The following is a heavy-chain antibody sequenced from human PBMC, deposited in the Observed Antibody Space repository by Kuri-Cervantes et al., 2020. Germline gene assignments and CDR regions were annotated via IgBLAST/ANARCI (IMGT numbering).Heavy chain of an antibody. D-gene: IGHD2-2*01. V-gene: IGHV3-33*01. CDR3: ARGQGVGCSSTSCYGPDAFDI. CDR2: IWYDGSNK. J-gene: IGHJ3*02. Sequence: GGSLRLSCAASGFTFSSYGMHWVRQAPGKGLEWVAVIWYDGSNKYYADSVKGRFTISRDNSKNTLYLQMNSLRAEDTAVYYCARGQGVGCSSTSCYGPDAFDIWGQGTMVTVSS. CDR1: GFTFSSYG.